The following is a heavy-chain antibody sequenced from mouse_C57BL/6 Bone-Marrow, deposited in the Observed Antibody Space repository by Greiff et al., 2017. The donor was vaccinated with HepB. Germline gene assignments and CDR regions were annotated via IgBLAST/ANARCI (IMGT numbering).Heavy chain of an antibody. V-gene: IGHV1-19*01. CDR1: GYTFTDYY. Sequence: VQLQQSGPVLVKPGASVKMSCKASGYTFTDYYMNWVKQSHGKSLEWIGVINPYNGGTSYNQKFKGKATLTVDKSSSTAYMELNSLTSEDSAVYYCARLLWYPWFAYWGQGTLVTVSA. CDR3: ARLLWYPWFAY. J-gene: IGHJ3*01. CDR2: INPYNGGT. D-gene: IGHD2-1*01.